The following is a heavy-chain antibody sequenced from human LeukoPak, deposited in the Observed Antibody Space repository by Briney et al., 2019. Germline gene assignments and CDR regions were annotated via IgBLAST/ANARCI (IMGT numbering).Heavy chain of an antibody. CDR2: ISSSGSTI. CDR3: GRGLEAVSGHLDY. CDR1: GFTFSDYY. J-gene: IGHJ4*02. V-gene: IGHV3-11*01. D-gene: IGHD5/OR15-5a*01. Sequence: GGSLRLSCAASGFTFSDYYMSWIRQAPGKGLEWVSYISSSGSTIYYADSVKGRFTISRDNAKNSLYLQMNSLRAEGTAVYYCGRGLEAVSGHLDYGGRGTRVSVSS.